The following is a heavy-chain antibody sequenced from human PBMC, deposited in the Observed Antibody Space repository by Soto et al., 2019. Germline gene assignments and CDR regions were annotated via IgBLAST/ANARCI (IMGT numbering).Heavy chain of an antibody. CDR2: IIPLFGTA. V-gene: IGHV1-69*13. Sequence: ASVKVSCKASGGTFSNYAINWVRQAPGQGLEWMGGIIPLFGTANYAQKFQGRVTITADESTSTAYLDLSSLRSEDTAVYYCARPVEMATISRSYLFYWGQGTLVTVSS. CDR1: GGTFSNYA. J-gene: IGHJ4*02. D-gene: IGHD5-12*01. CDR3: ARPVEMATISRSYLFY.